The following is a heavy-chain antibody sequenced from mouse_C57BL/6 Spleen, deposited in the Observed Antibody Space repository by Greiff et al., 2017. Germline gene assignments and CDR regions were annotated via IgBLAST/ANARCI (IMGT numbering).Heavy chain of an antibody. Sequence: QVQLQQPGAELVRPGTSVKLSCKASGYTFTSYWMHWVKQRPGQGLEWIGVIDPSDSYTNYNQKFKGKATLTVDTSSSTAYMQLSSLTSEDSAVYYCARGYYGSSPYSFDYWGQGTTLTVSS. V-gene: IGHV1-59*01. CDR2: IDPSDSYT. CDR1: GYTFTSYW. D-gene: IGHD1-1*01. CDR3: ARGYYGSSPYSFDY. J-gene: IGHJ2*01.